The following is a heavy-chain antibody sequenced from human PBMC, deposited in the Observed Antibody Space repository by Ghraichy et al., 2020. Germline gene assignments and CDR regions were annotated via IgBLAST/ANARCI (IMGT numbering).Heavy chain of an antibody. CDR1: GFTFVDFL. CDR3: GRNQDYYESDSYVGNAFDI. CDR2: IRNKAYGGTT. J-gene: IGHJ3*02. D-gene: IGHD3-22*01. Sequence: GGSLRLSCSASGFTFVDFLMSWFRQAPGKGLEWVGFIRNKAYGGTTDYAASVKDRFRISRDDSKSVAYLQMNSLKTDDTAMYFCGRNQDYYESDSYVGNAFDIWGQGTMVTVSP. V-gene: IGHV3-49*03.